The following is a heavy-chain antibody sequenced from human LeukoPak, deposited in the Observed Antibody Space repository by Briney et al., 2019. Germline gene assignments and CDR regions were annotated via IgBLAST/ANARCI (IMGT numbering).Heavy chain of an antibody. Sequence: GGSLRLSCAASGFTFSSYGMNWVRQAPGKGLEWVSIITSGVGITYYADSVKGRFTISRDNSKNTLYLQMNSLRAEDTAVYYCAKGDYYDLDYWGQGTLVTVSS. CDR3: AKGDYYDLDY. CDR1: GFTFSSYG. J-gene: IGHJ4*02. D-gene: IGHD3-22*01. CDR2: ITSGVGIT. V-gene: IGHV3-23*01.